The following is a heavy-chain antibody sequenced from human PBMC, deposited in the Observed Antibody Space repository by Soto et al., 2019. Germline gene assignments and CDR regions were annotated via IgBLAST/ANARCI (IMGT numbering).Heavy chain of an antibody. D-gene: IGHD3-3*01. CDR3: ASGDGAICGVVHCGMGV. Sequence: GESLKISCKASGYSLTSYWINWVRQMPGKGLEWMGRIDPSDSYTSYSPSFQGHITISPDKSINTGYRQWRSRKASDTAMYYCASGDGAICGVVHCGMGVWGKATTVT. J-gene: IGHJ6*04. V-gene: IGHV5-10-1*01. CDR2: IDPSDSYT. CDR1: GYSLTSYW.